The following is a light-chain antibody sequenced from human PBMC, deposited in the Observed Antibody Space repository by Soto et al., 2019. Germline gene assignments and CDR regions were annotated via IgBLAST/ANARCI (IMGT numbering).Light chain of an antibody. CDR1: QSVSSY. CDR3: QQYGSSPWT. V-gene: IGKV3-20*01. Sequence: EIVLTQSPATLSLSPGESATLSCRASQSVSSYLAWYQQKPGQAPRXLIYGASSRATGIPDRFSGSGSGTDFTITISRLEPEDGEVYYGQQYGSSPWTFGQGTRLEIK. CDR2: GAS. J-gene: IGKJ5*01.